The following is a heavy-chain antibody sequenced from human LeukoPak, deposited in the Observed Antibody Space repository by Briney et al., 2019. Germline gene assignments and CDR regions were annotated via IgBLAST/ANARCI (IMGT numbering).Heavy chain of an antibody. CDR1: GGTSSSYA. D-gene: IGHD2-2*02. CDR3: ARDLVVPAAIRGNYYYYYMDV. V-gene: IGHV1-69*05. CDR2: IIPIFGTA. Sequence: SVKVSCKASGGTSSSYAISWVRQAPGQGLEWMGGIIPIFGTANYAQKFQGRVTITTDESTSTAYMELSSLRSEDTAVYYCARDLVVPAAIRGNYYYYYMDVWGKGTTVTVSS. J-gene: IGHJ6*03.